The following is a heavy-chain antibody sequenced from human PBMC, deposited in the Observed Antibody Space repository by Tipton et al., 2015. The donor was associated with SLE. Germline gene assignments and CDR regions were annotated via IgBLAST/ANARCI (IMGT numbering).Heavy chain of an antibody. V-gene: IGHV4-59*01. J-gene: IGHJ4*02. CDR1: GGSISSYY. Sequence: TLSLTCTVSGGSISSYYWSWIRQPPGKGLEWIGYIYYSGSTNYNPSLKSRVTMSVDTSKNQFSLKLSSVTAADTAVYYCARGHGDYSYWGQGTLVTVSS. CDR2: IYYSGST. D-gene: IGHD4-17*01. CDR3: ARGHGDYSY.